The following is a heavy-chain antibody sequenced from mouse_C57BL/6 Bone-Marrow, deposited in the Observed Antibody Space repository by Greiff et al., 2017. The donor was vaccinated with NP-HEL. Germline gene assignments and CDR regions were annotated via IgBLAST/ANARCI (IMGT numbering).Heavy chain of an antibody. CDR3: ARGDYGSSRFGYAMDY. D-gene: IGHD1-1*01. Sequence: VQLQESGAELVKPGASVKISCKASGYAFSTYWMNWAKQRPGKGLEWIGQIYPRDGDTNYNGKFKGKVSLTADKSSSTAYMQLSGLTSEDSAVYFCARGDYGSSRFGYAMDYWGQGTSVTVSS. J-gene: IGHJ4*01. CDR1: GYAFSTYW. CDR2: IYPRDGDT. V-gene: IGHV1-80*01.